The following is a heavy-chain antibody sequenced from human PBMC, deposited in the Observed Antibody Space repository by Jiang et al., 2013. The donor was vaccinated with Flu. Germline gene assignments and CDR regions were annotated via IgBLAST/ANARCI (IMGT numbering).Heavy chain of an antibody. CDR2: SALTMVNT. D-gene: IGHD3-9*01. J-gene: IGHJ5*02. CDR3: HRESGTDDILTGSPDS. V-gene: IGHV1-18*01. CDR1: DTFSLPIL. Sequence: GAEVKKPGASVKVSCQALDTFSLPILYIGCARPADKALSGWDGSALTMVNTNYAQKLQGRVTMTTDTSTSTAYMELRSLRSDDTAVYYCHRESGTDDILTGSPDSWGQGTLVTVSS.